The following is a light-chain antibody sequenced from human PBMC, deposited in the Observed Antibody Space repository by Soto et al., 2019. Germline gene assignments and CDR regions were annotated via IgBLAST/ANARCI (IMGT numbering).Light chain of an antibody. CDR1: SNDIGAYNY. CDR3: SSYAGRETGV. CDR2: EVF. V-gene: IGLV2-8*01. J-gene: IGLJ1*01. Sequence: QSALTQPPAASGSPGQSVTISWTGTSNDIGAYNYVSWYQQRPGKAPKLLIYEVFRRPSGVPDRFSASKSGNTASLTVSGLKPEDEADYYCSSYAGRETGVFGTGTKVTVL.